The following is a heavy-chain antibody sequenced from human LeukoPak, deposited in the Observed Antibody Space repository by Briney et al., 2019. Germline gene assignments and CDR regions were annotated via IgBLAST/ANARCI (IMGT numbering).Heavy chain of an antibody. J-gene: IGHJ5*02. CDR2: IYYSGST. CDR1: GGSISSYY. D-gene: IGHD2-15*01. V-gene: IGHV4-59*08. Sequence: SETLSLTCTDSGGSISSYYWSWIRQPPGKGLEWIGYIYYSGSTNYNPSLKSRVTISVDTSKNQFSLKLSSVTAADTAVYYCARLMGLGYCSGGSCSNWFDPWGQGTLVTVSS. CDR3: ARLMGLGYCSGGSCSNWFDP.